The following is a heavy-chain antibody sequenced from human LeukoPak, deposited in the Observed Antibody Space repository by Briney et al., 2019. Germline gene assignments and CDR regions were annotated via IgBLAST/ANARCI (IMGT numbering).Heavy chain of an antibody. D-gene: IGHD6-6*01. V-gene: IGHV4-38-2*01. CDR2: MYYSGST. J-gene: IGHJ4*02. CDR1: GYSISSGYY. CDR3: ARHGREISSSSGPVYNY. Sequence: PSETLSLTCAVSGYSISSGYYWGWIRQPPGRGLEWIGNMYYSGSTYYNPSLKSRVTISVDTSNNQFSLKLNSVTAADTAVYYCARHGREISSSSGPVYNYWGQGTLVTVSS.